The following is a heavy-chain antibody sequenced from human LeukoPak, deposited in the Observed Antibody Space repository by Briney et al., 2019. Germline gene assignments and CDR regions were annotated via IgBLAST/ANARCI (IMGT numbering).Heavy chain of an antibody. D-gene: IGHD3-9*01. V-gene: IGHV1-2*02. CDR2: INPKSGGA. Sequence: GASVKVSCKASGFTFNAYNIHWVRQASGQGLEWKGWINPKSGGANYAQKFQGRVTMTWDTSISTAYMELSRLRSDDTAVYYCAREYILTADYGDYWGQGTLVTVSS. J-gene: IGHJ4*02. CDR3: AREYILTADYGDY. CDR1: GFTFNAYN.